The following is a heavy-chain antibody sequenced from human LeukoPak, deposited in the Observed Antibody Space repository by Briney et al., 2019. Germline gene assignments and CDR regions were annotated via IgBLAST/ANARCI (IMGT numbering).Heavy chain of an antibody. J-gene: IGHJ6*02. CDR3: ASAVGYCSSTSCFFRYYYYGMDV. CDR1: GYTSTSYD. CDR2: MNPNSGNT. D-gene: IGHD2-2*01. V-gene: IGHV1-8*01. Sequence: ASVKVSCKASGYTSTSYDINWVRQATGQGLEWMGWMNPNSGNTGYAQKFQGRVTMTRNTSISTAYMELSSLRSEDTAVYYCASAVGYCSSTSCFFRYYYYGMDVWGQGTTVTVSS.